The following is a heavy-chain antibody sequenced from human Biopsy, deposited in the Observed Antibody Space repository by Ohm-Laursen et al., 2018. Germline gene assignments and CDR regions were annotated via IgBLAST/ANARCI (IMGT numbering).Heavy chain of an antibody. D-gene: IGHD5-24*01. CDR2: IYYSGIA. CDR3: ARGGFGLDGYNSP. Sequence: GTLSLTCSVSGGSLNSYYWSWIRQPPGQGMEWIGYIYYSGIAANYNPSLKGRVTISVDTSKHQFSLRLTSATAADTAVYYCARGGFGLDGYNSPWGRGTLVIVSS. V-gene: IGHV4-59*01. CDR1: GGSLNSYY. J-gene: IGHJ5*02.